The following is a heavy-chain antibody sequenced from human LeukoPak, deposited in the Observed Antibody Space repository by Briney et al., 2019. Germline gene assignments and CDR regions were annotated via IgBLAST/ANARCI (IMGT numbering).Heavy chain of an antibody. CDR1: GGSISSSSYY. Sequence: SETLSLTCTVSGGSISSSSYYWGWIRQPPGKGLEWIGTIYYSGSTYYNPSLKSRVTISVDTSKNQFSLKLSSVTAADTAVYYCARAYTATTNPQEPFDIWGQGTMVTVSS. D-gene: IGHD5-18*01. CDR3: ARAYTATTNPQEPFDI. J-gene: IGHJ3*02. CDR2: IYYSGST. V-gene: IGHV4-39*07.